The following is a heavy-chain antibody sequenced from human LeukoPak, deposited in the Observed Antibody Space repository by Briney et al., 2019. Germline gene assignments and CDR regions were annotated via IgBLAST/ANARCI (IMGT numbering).Heavy chain of an antibody. J-gene: IGHJ6*02. Sequence: GGSLRLSCAASGFTFSSYGMHRVRQAPGKGLEWVAFIRYDGSNKYYADSVKGRFTISRDISKNTLYLQMDSLRAEDTAVYHCAREPWGAMGAAWGMDVWGQGTTVTVSS. V-gene: IGHV3-30*02. CDR1: GFTFSSYG. D-gene: IGHD1-26*01. CDR2: IRYDGSNK. CDR3: AREPWGAMGAAWGMDV.